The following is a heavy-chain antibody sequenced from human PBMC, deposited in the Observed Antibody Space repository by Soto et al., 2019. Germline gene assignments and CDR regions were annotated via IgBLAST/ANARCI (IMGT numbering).Heavy chain of an antibody. D-gene: IGHD3-16*02. CDR2: IYYSGST. V-gene: IGHV4-59*01. CDR1: GGSISSYY. Sequence: TSETLSLTCTVSGGSISSYYWSWIRQPPGKGLEWIGYIYYSGSTDYNPSLKSRVTISVDTSKNQFSLKLSSVTAADTAVYYCARVYDYIWGSYRYDAFDIWGQGTMVTVSS. J-gene: IGHJ3*02. CDR3: ARVYDYIWGSYRYDAFDI.